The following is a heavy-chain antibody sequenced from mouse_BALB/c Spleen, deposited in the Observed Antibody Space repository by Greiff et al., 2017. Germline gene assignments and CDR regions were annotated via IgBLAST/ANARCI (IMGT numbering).Heavy chain of an antibody. CDR3: TRGRGTTVGHTKAMDY. D-gene: IGHD1-1*01. J-gene: IGHJ4*01. Sequence: VQLQQPGAELVKPGASVKLSCTASGYTFTSYYMYWVKQRPGQGLEWIGGINPSNGGTNFNEKFKSKATLTVDKSSSTAYMQLSSLTSEDSAVYYCTRGRGTTVGHTKAMDYWGQGTSVTVSS. V-gene: IGHV1S81*02. CDR1: GYTFTSYY. CDR2: INPSNGGT.